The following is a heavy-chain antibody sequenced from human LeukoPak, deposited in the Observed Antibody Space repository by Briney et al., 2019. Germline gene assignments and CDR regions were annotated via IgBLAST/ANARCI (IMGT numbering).Heavy chain of an antibody. CDR3: ARGPSFFLHTW. J-gene: IGHJ4*02. Sequence: ASVKVSCKASGGTFSSDAISWVRQAPGQGLEWMGGIIPIFGTANYAQKFQGRVTITTDESTSTAYMELSSLRSADRAVYYCARGPSFFLHTWWGEGRLVTVSS. V-gene: IGHV1-69*05. CDR1: GGTFSSDA. D-gene: IGHD3-3*01. CDR2: IIPIFGTA.